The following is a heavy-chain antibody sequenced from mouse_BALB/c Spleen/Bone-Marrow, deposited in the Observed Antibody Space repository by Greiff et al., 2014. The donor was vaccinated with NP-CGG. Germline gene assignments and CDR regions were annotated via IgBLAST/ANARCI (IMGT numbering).Heavy chain of an antibody. CDR2: IYPHNGGN. Sequence: EVQLQESGPELVKPGASVKISCKASGYTFTDYNMHWVKQSHGKSLEWIVYIYPHNGGNGYNQKFKNKATLTVDSSSSTAYMELRSLTSEDSAVYYCARSRGTTATTYYFDHWGQGTTLTGSS. V-gene: IGHV1S29*02. CDR1: GYTFTDYN. D-gene: IGHD1-2*01. J-gene: IGHJ2*01. CDR3: ARSRGTTATTYYFDH.